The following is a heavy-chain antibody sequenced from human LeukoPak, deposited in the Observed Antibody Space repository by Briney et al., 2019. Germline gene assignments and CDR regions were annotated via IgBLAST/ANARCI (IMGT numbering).Heavy chain of an antibody. CDR2: ISGHNGKT. CDR1: GYTFTSYA. Sequence: ASVKVSCKASGYTFTSYAISWVRQAPGQGLEWMGWISGHNGKTNYAQKFQGRVTMTTDTSTSTAYMELKSLRSDDTAVYYCARGTVVMVYSIQENWLVPWGQGTLVTVSS. J-gene: IGHJ5*02. CDR3: ARGTVVMVYSIQENWLVP. D-gene: IGHD2-8*01. V-gene: IGHV1-18*01.